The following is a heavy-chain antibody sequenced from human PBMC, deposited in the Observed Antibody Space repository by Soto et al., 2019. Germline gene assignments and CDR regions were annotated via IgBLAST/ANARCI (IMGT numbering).Heavy chain of an antibody. V-gene: IGHV4-31*03. CDR2: NYYSGIT. Sequence: QVQLQESGPGLVKPSQTLSLTCTVSGGSISSGGYYWTWIRQHPGKGLEWIGYNYYSGITYYNPSLKSRLTISLDTSKNQFSLKLSSVTVADTAVYYCARGSSIAGLYYGMDVWGQGTTVTVSS. CDR1: GGSISSGGYY. J-gene: IGHJ6*02. CDR3: ARGSSIAGLYYGMDV. D-gene: IGHD6-6*01.